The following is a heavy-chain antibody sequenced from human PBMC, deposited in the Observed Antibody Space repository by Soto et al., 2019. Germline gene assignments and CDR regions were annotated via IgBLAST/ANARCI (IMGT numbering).Heavy chain of an antibody. Sequence: EVQLLESGGGLVQPGGSLRLSCAASGFTFSSYAMSWVRQAPGKGLEWVSAISGSGGSTYYADPVKGRFTISRDNSKNTLYVQMNSLRAEDTAVYYCAKEKTYSSGWDGMGVWGQGTTVTVSS. CDR2: ISGSGGST. D-gene: IGHD6-19*01. CDR1: GFTFSSYA. CDR3: AKEKTYSSGWDGMGV. V-gene: IGHV3-23*01. J-gene: IGHJ6*02.